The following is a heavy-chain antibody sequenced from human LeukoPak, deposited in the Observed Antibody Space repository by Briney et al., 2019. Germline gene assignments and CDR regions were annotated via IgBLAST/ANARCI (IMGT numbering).Heavy chain of an antibody. Sequence: PGGSLRLSCAACGYTFTQPWMRWARQAPGKGLEWVGRIKSKTDGGTTDYAAPVKGRFTISRDDSKNMLYLQMTSLKTAATAVYYCTPQYYDSSGYYFWGQGTLVTVSS. V-gene: IGHV3-15*01. J-gene: IGHJ4*02. CDR3: TPQYYDSSGYYF. D-gene: IGHD3-22*01. CDR1: GYTFTQPW. CDR2: IKSKTDGGTT.